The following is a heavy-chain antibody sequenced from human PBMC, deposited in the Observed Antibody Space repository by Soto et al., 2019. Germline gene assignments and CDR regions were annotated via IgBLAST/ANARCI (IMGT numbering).Heavy chain of an antibody. CDR2: INAGNGNT. D-gene: IGHD3-10*01. CDR3: AREGAVVTMIGGYGPMDV. Sequence: QVQLVQSGAEEKKPGASVKVSCKASGYTFTSYAMHWVRQAPGQRLEWMGWINAGNGNTKYSQKFQGRVTITRDTSASTAYMELRSRRYEDTAVYYCAREGAVVTMIGGYGPMDVWGQGTAVTVSS. CDR1: GYTFTSYA. V-gene: IGHV1-3*05. J-gene: IGHJ6*02.